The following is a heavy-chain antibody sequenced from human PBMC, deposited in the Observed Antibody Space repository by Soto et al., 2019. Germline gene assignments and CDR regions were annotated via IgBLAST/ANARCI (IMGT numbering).Heavy chain of an antibody. CDR1: GGSVSSGDCY. D-gene: IGHD2-15*01. J-gene: IGHJ4*02. Sequence: SETLSLTCTVSGGSVSSGDCYWSWIRQPPGKGLEWIGYIYYSGSTYYNPSLKSRVTISVDTSKNQFSLKLSSVTAADTAVYYCATLPPRIVVVVLPIPSWGQGTLVTVSS. CDR3: ATLPPRIVVVVLPIPS. V-gene: IGHV4-30-4*01. CDR2: IYYSGST.